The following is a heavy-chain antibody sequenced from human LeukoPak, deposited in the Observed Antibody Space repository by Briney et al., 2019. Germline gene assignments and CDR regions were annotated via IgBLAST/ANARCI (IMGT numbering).Heavy chain of an antibody. V-gene: IGHV4-31*03. CDR2: IYYSGST. J-gene: IGHJ3*02. Sequence: SQTLSLTCTVSGASVSSGDYCWSWIRQHPGKGLEWIGYIYYSGSTSYNPSLKSRASMSVDTSKKQFSLRLSSVTAADTAVYHCARDTGGYSTYSSRAFDIWGQGTMVTVSS. D-gene: IGHD2-8*02. CDR3: ARDTGGYSTYSSRAFDI. CDR1: GASVSSGDYC.